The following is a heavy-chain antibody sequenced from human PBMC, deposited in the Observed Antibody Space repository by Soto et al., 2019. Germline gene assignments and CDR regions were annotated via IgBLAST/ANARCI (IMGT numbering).Heavy chain of an antibody. CDR1: GFTFSSSA. CDR2: IDVGSANA. CDR3: ARHDCISTSCYYYYYYSMDV. J-gene: IGHJ6*02. D-gene: IGHD2-2*01. Sequence: ASVNVSCKTSGFTFSSSAVHWVRQARGHRLQWIGWIDVGSANANYAQMLQERVTISRDMSTSTAYMELSSLRSEDTAVYYCARHDCISTSCYYYYYYSMDVWG. V-gene: IGHV1-58*01.